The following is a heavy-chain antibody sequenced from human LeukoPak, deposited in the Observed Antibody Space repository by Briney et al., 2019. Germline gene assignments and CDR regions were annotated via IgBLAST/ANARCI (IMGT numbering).Heavy chain of an antibody. D-gene: IGHD3-10*01. CDR2: MNANSGNT. V-gene: IGHV1-8*01. CDR3: ARDGSYGSGSYIGY. Sequence: ASVKVSCKASGYTFTSYDINWVRQATGQGLEWMAYMNANSGNTGSAQKFQGRVTMTMNTSIRTAYMELSSLRSEDTAVYYCARDGSYGSGSYIGYWGQGTLVTVSS. J-gene: IGHJ4*02. CDR1: GYTFTSYD.